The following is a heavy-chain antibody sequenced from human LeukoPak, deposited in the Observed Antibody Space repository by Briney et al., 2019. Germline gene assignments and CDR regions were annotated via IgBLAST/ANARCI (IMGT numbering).Heavy chain of an antibody. CDR3: AKKDGSGSHYNAPEFDY. D-gene: IGHD3-10*01. J-gene: IGHJ4*02. CDR1: GFTFSSYA. V-gene: IGHV3-23*01. Sequence: GGSLRLSCAASGFTFSSYAMSWVRQAPGKGLEWVSAISGSGGSTYYADSVKGRFTISRDNSKNTLYLQMNSLRAEDTAVYYCAKKDGSGSHYNAPEFDYWGQGTLVTVSS. CDR2: ISGSGGST.